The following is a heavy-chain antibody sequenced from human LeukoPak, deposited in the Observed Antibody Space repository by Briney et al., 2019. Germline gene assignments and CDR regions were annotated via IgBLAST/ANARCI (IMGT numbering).Heavy chain of an antibody. V-gene: IGHV3-30*18. Sequence: GGSLRLSCAASGFTFSSYGMHWVRQAPGKGLEWVAVISYDGSNKYYADSVKGRFTISRDNSKNTLYLQMNSLRAEDTAVYYCAKISITMVRGVFTDYWGQGTLVTVSS. CDR1: GFTFSSYG. J-gene: IGHJ4*02. D-gene: IGHD3-10*01. CDR2: ISYDGSNK. CDR3: AKISITMVRGVFTDY.